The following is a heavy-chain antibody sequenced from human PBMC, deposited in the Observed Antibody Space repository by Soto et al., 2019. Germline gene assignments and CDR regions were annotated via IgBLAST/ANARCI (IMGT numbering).Heavy chain of an antibody. D-gene: IGHD3-16*02. CDR3: ARDTIWGSYRPWAFDI. Sequence: QVQLVESGGALVKPVGPLKLSVAAFGFTSVDYNWSWFSQAPGKGLGWFSYISSIGSTIYYADSGKGRFSISRDNAKNSLYLQMNSLRAEDTAVYYCARDTIWGSYRPWAFDIWGQGTMVTVSS. J-gene: IGHJ3*02. CDR2: ISSIGSTI. V-gene: IGHV3-11*01. CDR1: GFTSVDYN.